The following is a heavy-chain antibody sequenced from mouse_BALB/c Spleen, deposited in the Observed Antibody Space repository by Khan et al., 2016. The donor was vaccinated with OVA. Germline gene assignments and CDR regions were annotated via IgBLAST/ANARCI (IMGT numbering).Heavy chain of an antibody. CDR2: IWAGGST. D-gene: IGHD2-10*01. V-gene: IGHV2-9*02. J-gene: IGHJ4*01. CDR1: GFSLSNYG. Sequence: QVQLKESGPGLVAPSQSLSITCTVSGFSLSNYGVNWVRQPPGKGLEWLGIIWAGGSTNYNSALMSNLSIRKDNDKSQVFLQMSSLQTDDTAIYYCARENAYYGNYEAIDYWGQGTSVTVSA. CDR3: ARENAYYGNYEAIDY.